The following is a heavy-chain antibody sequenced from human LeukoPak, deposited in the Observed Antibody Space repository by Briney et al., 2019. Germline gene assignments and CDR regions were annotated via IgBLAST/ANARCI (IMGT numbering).Heavy chain of an antibody. CDR2: IYYSGST. CDR1: GGSISSSSYY. J-gene: IGHJ4*02. D-gene: IGHD3-22*01. V-gene: IGHV4-39*02. Sequence: SETLSFTCTVSGGSISSSSYYWGWIRQPPGKGLEWIGSIYYSGSTYYNPSLKSRVTISVDTSKNQFSLKLSSVTAADTAVYYCARDYYDSSGYYRRRLYYFDYWGQGTLVTVSS. CDR3: ARDYYDSSGYYRRRLYYFDY.